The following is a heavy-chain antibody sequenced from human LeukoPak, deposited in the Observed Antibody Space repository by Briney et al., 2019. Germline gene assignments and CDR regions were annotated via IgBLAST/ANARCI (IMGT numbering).Heavy chain of an antibody. Sequence: GGSLRLSCAASGFTFSGYAMHWVRQAPGKGLEYVSAISSNGGGTYYGNSVKGRFTISRDNARNSLFLQMNSLRAEDTAIYYCARVPLSRCSSGDCFPTFDNWGRGTLVTVSS. D-gene: IGHD2-21*02. CDR2: ISSNGGGT. J-gene: IGHJ4*02. CDR3: ARVPLSRCSSGDCFPTFDN. CDR1: GFTFSGYA. V-gene: IGHV3-64*01.